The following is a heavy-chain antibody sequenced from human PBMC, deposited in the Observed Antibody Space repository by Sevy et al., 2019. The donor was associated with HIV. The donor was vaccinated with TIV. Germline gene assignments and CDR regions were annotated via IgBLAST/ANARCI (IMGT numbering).Heavy chain of an antibody. CDR1: GFTFSSYW. V-gene: IGHV3-74*01. CDR2: LNRDGSST. Sequence: GGSLRLTCAASGFTFSSYWMHWVRQAPGKGLVWVSRLNRDGSSTSYADSVKGRFTISRDNAKNTLYLQMNSLRAEDTAVYYCARERRIAAAGRGRAFDIWVQGTMVTVSS. J-gene: IGHJ3*02. CDR3: ARERRIAAAGRGRAFDI. D-gene: IGHD6-13*01.